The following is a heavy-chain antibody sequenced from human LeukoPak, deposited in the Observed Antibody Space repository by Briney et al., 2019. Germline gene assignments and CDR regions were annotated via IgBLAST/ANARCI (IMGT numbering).Heavy chain of an antibody. Sequence: SVKVSCKASGGTFSSYAISWVRQAPGQGLEWMGGIIPIFGTANYAQKFQGRVTITADESTSTAYMELSSLRSEDTAVYYCATDYYDSSGREYYFDYWGQGTLVTVSS. J-gene: IGHJ4*02. V-gene: IGHV1-69*01. CDR2: IIPIFGTA. CDR3: ATDYYDSSGREYYFDY. CDR1: GGTFSSYA. D-gene: IGHD3-22*01.